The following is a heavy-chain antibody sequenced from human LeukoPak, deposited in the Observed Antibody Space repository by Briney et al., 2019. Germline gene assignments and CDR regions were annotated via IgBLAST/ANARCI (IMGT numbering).Heavy chain of an antibody. J-gene: IGHJ6*03. CDR3: AAWFGESYYYYYMDV. Sequence: ASVKVSCKASGYTFTGYYMHWVRQAPGQGLEWMGWINPNSGGTNYAQKFQGRVTMTRDTSISTAYMELSRLRSDDTAVYHCAAWFGESYYYYYMDVWGKGTTVTISS. D-gene: IGHD3-10*01. CDR1: GYTFTGYY. CDR2: INPNSGGT. V-gene: IGHV1-2*02.